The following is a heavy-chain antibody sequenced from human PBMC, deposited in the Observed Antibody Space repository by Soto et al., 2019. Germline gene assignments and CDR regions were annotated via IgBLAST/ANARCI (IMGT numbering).Heavy chain of an antibody. Sequence: PSETLSLTCAVYGGSFSGYYWSWIRQPPGKGLEWIGEINHSGSTNYNPSLKSRVTISVDTSKNQFSLKLSSVTAADTAVYYCARGIFLMVRGVIGYWGQGTLVTVSS. CDR2: INHSGST. D-gene: IGHD3-10*01. V-gene: IGHV4-34*01. CDR3: ARGIFLMVRGVIGY. J-gene: IGHJ4*02. CDR1: GGSFSGYY.